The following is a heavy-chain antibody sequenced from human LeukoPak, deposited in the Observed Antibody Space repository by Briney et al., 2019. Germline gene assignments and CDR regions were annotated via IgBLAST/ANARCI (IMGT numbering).Heavy chain of an antibody. CDR1: GSTFDDYA. Sequence: GGSLRLSCAASGSTFDDYAMHWVRQAPGEGLEWVSGISWNSGSIGYADSVKGRFTISRDNAKNSLYLQMNSLRAEDTALYYCAKETGIAVAGMSHDAFDIWGQGTMVTVSS. CDR2: ISWNSGSI. J-gene: IGHJ3*02. D-gene: IGHD6-19*01. CDR3: AKETGIAVAGMSHDAFDI. V-gene: IGHV3-9*01.